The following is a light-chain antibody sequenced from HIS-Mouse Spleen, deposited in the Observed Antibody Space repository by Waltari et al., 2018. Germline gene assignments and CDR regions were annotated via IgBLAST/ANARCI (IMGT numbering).Light chain of an antibody. CDR3: AAWDDSLSGWV. Sequence: QSVLTQPPSASGTPGQRVTISCSGSSSNIGSNYVYWYQQLPGTAPKLLIYRNKRRPSGVPDRFSGSKSGTSASLASSGLRSEDEADYYCAAWDDSLSGWVFGGGTKLTVL. V-gene: IGLV1-47*01. J-gene: IGLJ3*02. CDR2: RNK. CDR1: SSNIGSNY.